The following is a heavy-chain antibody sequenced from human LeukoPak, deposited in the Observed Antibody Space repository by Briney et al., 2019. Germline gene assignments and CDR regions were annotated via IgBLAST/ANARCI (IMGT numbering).Heavy chain of an antibody. V-gene: IGHV3-21*01. CDR1: GFTFSVRG. Sequence: PGGSLRLSCVASGFTFSVRGMTWVRQAPGKGLEWVSTIPSTGNDIYYADSVKGRFTCSRDNAKNSVYMQMDGLTADDTAVYYCSRDGSGWSRDVWGPGTTVIVSS. CDR2: IPSTGNDI. D-gene: IGHD6-19*01. CDR3: SRDGSGWSRDV. J-gene: IGHJ6*02.